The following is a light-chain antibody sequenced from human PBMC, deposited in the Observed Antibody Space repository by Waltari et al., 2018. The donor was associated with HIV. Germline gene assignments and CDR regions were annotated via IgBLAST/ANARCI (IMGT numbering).Light chain of an antibody. CDR1: TSDIGSFHR. CDR2: DVS. Sequence: QSALTQPPSVSASPGQSVTISCTGTTSDIGSFHRVSRYQQPPGTAPKLLIYDVSNRPSGVPDRFSGSKSGNTASLSIAGLQAEDEADYFCSSYTTTTSYVLFGGGTKLTVL. V-gene: IGLV2-18*02. J-gene: IGLJ3*02. CDR3: SSYTTTTSYVL.